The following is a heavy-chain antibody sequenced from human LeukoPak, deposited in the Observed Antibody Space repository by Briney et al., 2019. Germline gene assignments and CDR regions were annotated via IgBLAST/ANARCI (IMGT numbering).Heavy chain of an antibody. CDR1: GFTFSSYW. CDR2: INSDGSST. D-gene: IGHD1-14*01. CDR3: ATGQGHGMDV. Sequence: GGSLKLSCAASGFTFSSYWMHWVRQAPGKGLVWVSRINSDGSSTGYADSVKGRFTISRDNAKNTLYLQMNSLRAEDTAVYYCATGQGHGMDVWGQGTTVTVSS. V-gene: IGHV3-74*01. J-gene: IGHJ6*02.